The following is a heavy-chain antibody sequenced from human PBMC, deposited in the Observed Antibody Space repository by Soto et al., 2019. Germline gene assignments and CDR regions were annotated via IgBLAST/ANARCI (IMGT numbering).Heavy chain of an antibody. J-gene: IGHJ3*02. Sequence: GASVKVSCKGSGYTFTGYYMHWVRQAPGQGLEWMGWINPNSGGTNYAQKFQGWVTMTRDTSISTAYMELSRLRSDDTAVYYCARTDTAMVTHAFDIWGQGTMVTVSS. CDR3: ARTDTAMVTHAFDI. CDR1: GYTFTGYY. V-gene: IGHV1-2*04. CDR2: INPNSGGT. D-gene: IGHD5-18*01.